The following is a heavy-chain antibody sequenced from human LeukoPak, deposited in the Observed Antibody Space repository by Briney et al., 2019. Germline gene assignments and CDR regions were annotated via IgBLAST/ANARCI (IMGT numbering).Heavy chain of an antibody. V-gene: IGHV3-23*01. D-gene: IGHD3-16*01. Sequence: PGGSLRLSCVASGFTFSNHAMTWVRQAPGKGLEWVSAISANGVDTFYAPSVKGRFTISRDNSKNTLYLQINSLRAEDTAIYYCAKDRLSWGQGTLVTVSS. J-gene: IGHJ5*02. CDR3: AKDRLS. CDR2: ISANGVDT. CDR1: GFTFSNHA.